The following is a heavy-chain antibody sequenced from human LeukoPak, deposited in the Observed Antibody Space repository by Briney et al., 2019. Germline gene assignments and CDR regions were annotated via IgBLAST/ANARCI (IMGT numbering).Heavy chain of an antibody. J-gene: IGHJ6*02. Sequence: GGSLRLSCAASGFTLSSYAMSWVRQAPGKGLEWVSTISGSGGNTYYADSVRGRFTISRDNSKNTLYLQMNSLKAEDTAVYYCANYHDFWGGLNHYYYGLDVWGQGTTVTVSS. CDR3: ANYHDFWGGLNHYYYGLDV. CDR2: ISGSGGNT. V-gene: IGHV3-23*01. CDR1: GFTLSSYA. D-gene: IGHD3-3*01.